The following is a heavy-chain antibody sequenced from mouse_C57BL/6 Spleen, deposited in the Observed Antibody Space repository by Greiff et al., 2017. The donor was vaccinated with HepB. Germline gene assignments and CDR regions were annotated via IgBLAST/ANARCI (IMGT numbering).Heavy chain of an antibody. CDR1: GFTFSSYG. V-gene: IGHV5-6*02. J-gene: IGHJ3*01. Sequence: EVKLVESGGDLVKPGGSLKLSCAASGFTFSSYGMSWVRQTPDKRLEWVATISSGGSYTYYPDSVKGRFTISRDNAQNTLYLQMSSLKSEDTAMYYCARQDPGFAYWGQGTRVTVSA. CDR2: ISSGGSYT. CDR3: ARQDPGFAY.